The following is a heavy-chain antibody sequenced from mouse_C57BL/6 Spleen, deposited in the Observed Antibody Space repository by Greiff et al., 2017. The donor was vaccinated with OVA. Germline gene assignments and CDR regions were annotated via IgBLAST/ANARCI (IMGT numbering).Heavy chain of an antibody. CDR3: ARAVVATRYFDY. J-gene: IGHJ2*01. V-gene: IGHV1-54*01. CDR2: INPGSGGT. D-gene: IGHD1-1*01. CDR1: GYAFTNYL. Sequence: VQLPQSGAELVRPGPSVKVSCKASGYAFTNYLIEWVKQRPGQGLEWIGVINPGSGGTNYNEKFKGKATLTADKSSSTAYMQLSSLTSEDSAVYFCARAVVATRYFDYWGQGTTLTVSS.